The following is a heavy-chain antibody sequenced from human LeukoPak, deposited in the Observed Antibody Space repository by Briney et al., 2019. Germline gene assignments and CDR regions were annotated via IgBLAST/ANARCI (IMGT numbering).Heavy chain of an antibody. D-gene: IGHD4-17*01. Sequence: GGSLRLSCAASGFSFISYGMHWVRQAPGKGLEWVGVISDDGRRKDYADSVKGRFTISRDNSKDTLYLQMNSLRAEDTAVYYCAKRPSDYGDYVTYFDYWGQGTLVTVSS. V-gene: IGHV3-30*18. CDR2: ISDDGRRK. CDR1: GFSFISYG. J-gene: IGHJ4*02. CDR3: AKRPSDYGDYVTYFDY.